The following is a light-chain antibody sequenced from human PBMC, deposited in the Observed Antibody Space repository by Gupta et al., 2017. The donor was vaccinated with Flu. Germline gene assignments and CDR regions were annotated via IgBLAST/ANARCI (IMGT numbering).Light chain of an antibody. CDR3: QSYDNSRSGWV. V-gene: IGLV1-40*01. J-gene: IGLJ3*02. Sequence: QSVLTPPPSVSGAPGQRVTISCTGSRSNIGAGYDVHWYRQLAETAPKLLMYGNSNRPSGVPDRFSGSKSATSASLAITGLQAEDEADYYCQSYDNSRSGWVFGGGTKVTVL. CDR1: RSNIGAGYD. CDR2: GNS.